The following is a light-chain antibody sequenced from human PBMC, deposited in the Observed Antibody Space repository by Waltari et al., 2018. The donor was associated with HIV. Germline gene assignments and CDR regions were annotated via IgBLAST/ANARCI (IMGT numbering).Light chain of an antibody. CDR1: QDIIKY. V-gene: IGKV1-33*01. CDR3: QQYDNLPLT. Sequence: DIQMTQSPSSLSASVRDRVTITCQASQDIIKYLNWYQQKPGKAPKLLIYAASNLETGVPARFSGGGSGTDFTCTISSLQPEDIATYYCQQYDNLPLTFGGGTKVEI. J-gene: IGKJ4*01. CDR2: AAS.